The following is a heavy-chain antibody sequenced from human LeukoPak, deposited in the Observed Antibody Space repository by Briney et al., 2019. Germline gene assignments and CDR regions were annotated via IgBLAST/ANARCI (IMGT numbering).Heavy chain of an antibody. CDR2: MTPNSGDT. J-gene: IGHJ3*02. Sequence: VAAVKVCCKSSGYAFTSYDFDWVRPASGQGLEWMGWMTPNSGDTGYAQKFQGRAALTRTASIRRTYMKLSCMGSEDTAGYSCATLNIDEDAFDIWAQGTMVTVSS. V-gene: IGHV1-8*01. CDR1: GYAFTSYD. D-gene: IGHD2/OR15-2a*01. CDR3: ATLNIDEDAFDI.